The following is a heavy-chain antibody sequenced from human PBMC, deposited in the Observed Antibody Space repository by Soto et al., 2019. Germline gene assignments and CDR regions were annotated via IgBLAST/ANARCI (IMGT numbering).Heavy chain of an antibody. CDR3: ARGGYCTNGVCYTHYYYGMDV. V-gene: IGHV1-69*01. Sequence: QVQLVQSGAEVKKPGSSVKVSCKASGGTFSSYAISWVRQAPGQGLEWMGGIIPIFGTANYAQKFQGRVTITADEATSTADMERSSLRSEDTAVYYCARGGYCTNGVCYTHYYYGMDVWGQGTTVTVSS. J-gene: IGHJ6*02. CDR1: GGTFSSYA. CDR2: IIPIFGTA. D-gene: IGHD2-8*01.